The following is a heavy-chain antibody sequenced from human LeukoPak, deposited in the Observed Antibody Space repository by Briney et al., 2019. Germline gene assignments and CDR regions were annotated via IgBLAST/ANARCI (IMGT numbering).Heavy chain of an antibody. Sequence: GRSLRLSCAASGFTFSSYTMNWVRQAPGKGLEWVSYISSSSTIYYADSVKGRFTISRDNAKNSLYLQMNSLRDEDTAVYCCARYSSGWYYFDYWGQGTLVTVSS. V-gene: IGHV3-48*02. CDR3: ARYSSGWYYFDY. D-gene: IGHD6-19*01. J-gene: IGHJ4*02. CDR2: ISSSSTI. CDR1: GFTFSSYT.